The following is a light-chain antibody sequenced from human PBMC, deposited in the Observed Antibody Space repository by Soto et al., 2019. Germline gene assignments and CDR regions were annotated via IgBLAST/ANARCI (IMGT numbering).Light chain of an antibody. CDR1: QNITSN. Sequence: EIVLTQSPATLSLSPGKRATLSCRASQNITSNLTWYQQKPGQAPRLLIYGASTRATGIPARFSGSGSGTEFTLTVSSLQSEDFAVYYCQQYSHWPRTFGQGTKVDIK. CDR3: QQYSHWPRT. V-gene: IGKV3-15*01. J-gene: IGKJ1*01. CDR2: GAS.